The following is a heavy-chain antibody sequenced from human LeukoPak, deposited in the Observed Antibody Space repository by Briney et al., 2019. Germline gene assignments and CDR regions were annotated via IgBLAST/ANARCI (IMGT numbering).Heavy chain of an antibody. D-gene: IGHD2-2*02. J-gene: IGHJ6*02. CDR1: GGSFSGYY. CDR2: INHSGST. Sequence: PSETLSLTCAVYGGSFSGYYWSWIRQPPGKGLEWIGEINHSGSTNYNPSLKSRVTISVDASKNQFSLKLSSVTAADTAVYYCASAQGGYCSSTSCYTRHPYYYYGMDVWGQGTTVTVSS. V-gene: IGHV4-34*01. CDR3: ASAQGGYCSSTSCYTRHPYYYYGMDV.